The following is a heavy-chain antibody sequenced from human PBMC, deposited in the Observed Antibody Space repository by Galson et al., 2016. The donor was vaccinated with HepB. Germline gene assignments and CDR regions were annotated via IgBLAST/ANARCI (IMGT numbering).Heavy chain of an antibody. Sequence: SLRLSCAASGFTFNDYAMHWVRQAPGKCLEWVSATGWNSGYKAYVDSVKGRFTISRDNAKNSLYLQMTSLRAEDTALYFCAKGRGSGITAAVGNFWGQGTLVTVSS. V-gene: IGHV3-9*01. CDR2: TGWNSGYK. CDR3: AKGRGSGITAAVGNF. CDR1: GFTFNDYA. J-gene: IGHJ4*02. D-gene: IGHD6-13*01.